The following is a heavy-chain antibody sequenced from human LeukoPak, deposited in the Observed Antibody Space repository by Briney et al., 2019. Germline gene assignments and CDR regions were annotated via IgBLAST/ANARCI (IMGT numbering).Heavy chain of an antibody. V-gene: IGHV3-7*01. D-gene: IGHD6-19*01. J-gene: IGHJ3*02. Sequence: GGSLRLSCAASGFTFSSYWMSWVRQAPGKGLEWVANIKQDGSEKYYVDSVEGRFTISRDNAKNSLYLQMNSLRAEDTAVYYCARIYSSGWFDAFDIWGQGTMVTVSS. CDR2: IKQDGSEK. CDR1: GFTFSSYW. CDR3: ARIYSSGWFDAFDI.